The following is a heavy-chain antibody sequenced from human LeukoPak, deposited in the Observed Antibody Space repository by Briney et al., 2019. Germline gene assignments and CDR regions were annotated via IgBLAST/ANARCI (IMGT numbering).Heavy chain of an antibody. V-gene: IGHV4-59*01. Sequence: SETLSLTCTVSGGSISSYYWSWIRQPPGKGLEWIGYIYYSGSTNYNPSLKSRVTTSVDTSKNQYSLKLSSVTAAGTAVYYCAKAARVAGLTTFDYWGQGTLVTVSS. J-gene: IGHJ4*02. D-gene: IGHD6-19*01. CDR1: GGSISSYY. CDR3: AKAARVAGLTTFDY. CDR2: IYYSGST.